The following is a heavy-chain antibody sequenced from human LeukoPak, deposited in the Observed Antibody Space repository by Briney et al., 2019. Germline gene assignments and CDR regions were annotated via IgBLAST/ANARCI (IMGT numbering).Heavy chain of an antibody. CDR1: GYTFTSFD. CDR3: ATPTMRGPSYGYVRLLN. V-gene: IGHV1-8*03. D-gene: IGHD5-18*01. Sequence: ASVKVSCKASGYTFTSFDINWVRQATEQGPEWMGWMNPSSGDTGYAQKFQGRVTFTRDTSTNTAYMELSSLTSEDTAVYYCATPTMRGPSYGYVRLLNWGQGSLVTVSS. CDR2: MNPSSGDT. J-gene: IGHJ4*02.